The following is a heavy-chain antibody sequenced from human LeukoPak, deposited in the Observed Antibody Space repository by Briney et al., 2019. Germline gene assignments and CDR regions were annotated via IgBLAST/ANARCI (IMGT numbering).Heavy chain of an antibody. J-gene: IGHJ4*02. Sequence: TPSETLSLTCAVSGVSFSGYYWSWIRQPPGKGLEGIGEINHSGSTNYNPSLKSRVTISVDTSKNQFSLKLSSVTAADTAVYYCARRDDCSGGSCKLGYWGQGTLVTVSS. D-gene: IGHD2-15*01. CDR2: INHSGST. V-gene: IGHV4-34*01. CDR3: ARRDDCSGGSCKLGY. CDR1: GVSFSGYY.